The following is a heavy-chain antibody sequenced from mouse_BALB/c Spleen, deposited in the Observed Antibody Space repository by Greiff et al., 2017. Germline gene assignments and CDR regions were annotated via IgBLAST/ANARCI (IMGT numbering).Heavy chain of an antibody. CDR2: ISYSGST. Sequence: VQLQQSGPGLVKPSQSLSLTCTVTGYSITSDYAWNWIRQFPGNKLEWMGYISYSGSTSYNPSLKSRISITRDTSKNQFFLQLNSVTTEDTATYYCARRTYYGSSYGYAMDYWGQGTSVTVSS. CDR1: GYSITSDYA. V-gene: IGHV3-2*02. D-gene: IGHD1-1*01. J-gene: IGHJ4*01. CDR3: ARRTYYGSSYGYAMDY.